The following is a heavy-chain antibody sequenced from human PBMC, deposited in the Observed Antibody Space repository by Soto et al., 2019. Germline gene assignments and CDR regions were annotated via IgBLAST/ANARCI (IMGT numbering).Heavy chain of an antibody. Sequence: QVQLQQWGAGLLKPSETLSLTCAVYGGSFSGYYWSWIRQPPGKGLEWIGEINHSGSTNYNPSLKRRVPISVDTSKNQFSLKLSSVTAADTAVYYCARLSVRLEDKGPPANDYWGQGTLVTVSS. CDR2: INHSGST. V-gene: IGHV4-34*01. CDR3: ARLSVRLEDKGPPANDY. D-gene: IGHD2-15*01. CDR1: GGSFSGYY. J-gene: IGHJ4*02.